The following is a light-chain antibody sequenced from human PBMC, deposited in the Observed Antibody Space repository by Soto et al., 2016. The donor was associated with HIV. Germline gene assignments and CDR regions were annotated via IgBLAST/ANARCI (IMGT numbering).Light chain of an antibody. CDR1: NIGSKS. Sequence: SYVLTQAPSVSVAPGKTARISCGGINIGSKSVQWYQQQPGQAPVLVVYDDSDRPSGIPERFSGSNSGNTATLTISRVEAGDEADYYCQVWNNYQSIFGPGTKVTVL. CDR3: QVWNNYQSI. V-gene: IGLV3-21*03. J-gene: IGLJ1*01. CDR2: DDS.